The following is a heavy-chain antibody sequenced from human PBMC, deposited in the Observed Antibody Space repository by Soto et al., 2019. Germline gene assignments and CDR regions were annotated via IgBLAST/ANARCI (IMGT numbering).Heavy chain of an antibody. CDR1: GYSXSAYY. J-gene: IGHJ4*02. Sequence: SXKVSFKASGYSXSAYYMHWLRQAPGQAFEWMGIINPGDHSTRYSHNFQGRVAMTSDTSTSKVYLELSSLRSEDKALYYCARSYVQSRPIDYWGQGTLGTVSS. CDR2: INPGDHST. V-gene: IGHV1-46*01. CDR3: ARSYVQSRPIDY. D-gene: IGHD3-10*02.